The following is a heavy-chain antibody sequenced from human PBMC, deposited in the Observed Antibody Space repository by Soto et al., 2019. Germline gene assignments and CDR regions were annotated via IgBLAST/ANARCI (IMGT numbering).Heavy chain of an antibody. Sequence: GASVKVSCKASGYTFTGYYMHWVRQAPGQGLEWMGWINPNSGGTNYAQKFQGRVTMTRDTPISTAYMELSRLRSDDTAVYYCARYSGSYDAFDIWGQGTMVTVSS. J-gene: IGHJ3*02. CDR1: GYTFTGYY. CDR2: INPNSGGT. D-gene: IGHD1-26*01. V-gene: IGHV1-2*02. CDR3: ARYSGSYDAFDI.